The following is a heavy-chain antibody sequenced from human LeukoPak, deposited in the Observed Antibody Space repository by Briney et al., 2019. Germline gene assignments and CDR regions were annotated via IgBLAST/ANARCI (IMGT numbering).Heavy chain of an antibody. Sequence: GASVKVSCKASGYTFTSYGISWVRQAPGQGLEWMGWISAYNGNTNYAQKLQGRVTMTTDTSTSTAYMELRSLRSDDTAVYYCAKAQYCSGGSCYQFDYWGQGTLVTVSS. V-gene: IGHV1-18*01. CDR1: GYTFTSYG. D-gene: IGHD2-15*01. J-gene: IGHJ4*02. CDR2: ISAYNGNT. CDR3: AKAQYCSGGSCYQFDY.